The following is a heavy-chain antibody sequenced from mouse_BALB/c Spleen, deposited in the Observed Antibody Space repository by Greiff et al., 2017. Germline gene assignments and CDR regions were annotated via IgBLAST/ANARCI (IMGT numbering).Heavy chain of an antibody. CDR3: ARHYYYGSSYAMDY. Sequence: EVQRVESGGGLVQPGGSLKLSCAASGFTFSSYTMSWVRQTPEKRLEWVAYISNGGGSTYYPDTVKGRFTISRDNAKNTLYLQMSSLKSEDTAMYYCARHYYYGSSYAMDYWGQGTSVTVSS. J-gene: IGHJ4*01. V-gene: IGHV5-12-2*01. D-gene: IGHD1-1*01. CDR1: GFTFSSYT. CDR2: ISNGGGST.